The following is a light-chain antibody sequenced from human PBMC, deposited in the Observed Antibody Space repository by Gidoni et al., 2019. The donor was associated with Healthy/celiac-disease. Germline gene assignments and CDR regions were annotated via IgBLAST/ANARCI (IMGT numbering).Light chain of an antibody. Sequence: EIVLTQSKGTLSLSPGERATPSCRSSQSVSSSSLACYPQKPGQAPRLRIYGASSRATGIPDRFSGRGSGTDFTLTISRLEPEDFAVYYCQQYGSSPRTFGQGTKVEIK. CDR1: QSVSSSS. J-gene: IGKJ1*01. V-gene: IGKV3-20*01. CDR3: QQYGSSPRT. CDR2: GAS.